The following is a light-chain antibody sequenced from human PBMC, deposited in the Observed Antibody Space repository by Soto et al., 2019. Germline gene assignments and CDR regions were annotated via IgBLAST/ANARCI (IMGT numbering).Light chain of an antibody. CDR1: RSVSSN. CDR3: QQRGDWT. Sequence: EIVLTQSPATLSLSPGERATLSCRASRSVSSNLAWYQQKPGQAPRLFIFDASARATGIPARFSGSGSGTDLSHTISSLEPEDFAVYYCQQRGDWTLGGVTKVEIK. CDR2: DAS. J-gene: IGKJ4*02. V-gene: IGKV3-11*01.